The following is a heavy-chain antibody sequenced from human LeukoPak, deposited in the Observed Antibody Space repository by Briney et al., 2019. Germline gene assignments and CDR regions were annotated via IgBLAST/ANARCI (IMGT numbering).Heavy chain of an antibody. CDR3: ARRRLGSYPFDY. V-gene: IGHV5-51*01. D-gene: IGHD1-26*01. Sequence: GESLKISCKASGYSFSTYWIAWVRHMPGKGLEWMGIIYPGDSDTRYGPSFQGQVTISADKSISTAYLQWSSLRASDTAMYYCARRRLGSYPFDYWGQGTLVTVSS. CDR2: IYPGDSDT. J-gene: IGHJ4*02. CDR1: GYSFSTYW.